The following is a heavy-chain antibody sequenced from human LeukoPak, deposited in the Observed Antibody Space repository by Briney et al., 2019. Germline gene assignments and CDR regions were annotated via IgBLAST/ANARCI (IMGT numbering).Heavy chain of an antibody. D-gene: IGHD6-19*01. V-gene: IGHV3-23*01. CDR2: ITNNGGTT. J-gene: IGHJ4*02. CDR3: AKDRGSGWP. CDR1: GFTFSNYA. Sequence: GGSLRLSCVASGFTFSNYAMSWVRQAPGKGLDWVSGITNNGGTTCYGDSVKGRFTISRDNSKNTLYLQMNSLRADDTAVYYCAKDRGSGWPWGQGTLVTVSS.